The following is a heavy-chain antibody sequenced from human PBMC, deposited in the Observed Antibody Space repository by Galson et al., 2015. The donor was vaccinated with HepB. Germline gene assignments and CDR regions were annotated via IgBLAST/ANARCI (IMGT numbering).Heavy chain of an antibody. V-gene: IGHV2-26*01. Sequence: LVKPTQTLTLTCTVSGFSLSHARMGVSWIRQPPGKALEWLAHIFSNDEKSYSTSLKSRLTISKDTSKSQVVLTMTNMDPVDTATYYCARNVDSYYYYYMDVWGKGTTVTVSS. CDR2: IFSNDEK. CDR3: ARNVDSYYYYYMDV. D-gene: IGHD3/OR15-3a*01. J-gene: IGHJ6*03. CDR1: GFSLSHARMG.